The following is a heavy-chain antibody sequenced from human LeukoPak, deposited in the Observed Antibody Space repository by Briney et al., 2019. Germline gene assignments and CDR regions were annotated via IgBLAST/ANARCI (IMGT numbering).Heavy chain of an antibody. V-gene: IGHV4-34*01. Sequence: SETLSLTCAVYGGSFSGYYWSWIRQPPGKGLEWIGEINHSGSTNYNPSLKSRVTISVDTSKNQFSLKLSSVTAADTAVYYCARDDGGYSGFGYWGQGTLVTVSS. J-gene: IGHJ4*02. CDR2: INHSGST. D-gene: IGHD5-12*01. CDR1: GGSFSGYY. CDR3: ARDDGGYSGFGY.